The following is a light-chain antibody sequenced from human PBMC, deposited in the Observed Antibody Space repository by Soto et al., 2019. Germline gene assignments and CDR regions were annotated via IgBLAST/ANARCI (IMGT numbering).Light chain of an antibody. CDR3: CSYSSSGYV. Sequence: QSALTQPASVSGSPGQSITISCTGTSSDVGGYNYVSWYQQHPGKAPKLMIYEVSNRPSGVSNRFSGSKAGNTASLTISVLQAEDAADYYCCSYSSSGYVFGTGTKLTVL. V-gene: IGLV2-14*01. CDR2: EVS. CDR1: SSDVGGYNY. J-gene: IGLJ1*01.